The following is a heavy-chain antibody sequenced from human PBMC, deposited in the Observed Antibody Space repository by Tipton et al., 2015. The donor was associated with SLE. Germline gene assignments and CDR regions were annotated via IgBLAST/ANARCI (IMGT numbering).Heavy chain of an antibody. D-gene: IGHD5-18*01. CDR2: INHSGST. Sequence: TLSLTCTVSGGSISSSSYYWGWIRQPPGKGLEWIGEINHSGSTNYNPSLKSRVTISVDTSKNQFSLKLSSVTAADTAVYYCARGHTAMVGSLYYYGMDVWGQGTMVTVSS. J-gene: IGHJ6*02. CDR3: ARGHTAMVGSLYYYGMDV. CDR1: GGSISSSSYY. V-gene: IGHV4-39*07.